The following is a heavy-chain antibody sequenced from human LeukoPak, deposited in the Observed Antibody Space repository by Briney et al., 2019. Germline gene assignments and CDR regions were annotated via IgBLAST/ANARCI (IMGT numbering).Heavy chain of an antibody. J-gene: IGHJ6*03. CDR2: ISAYNGNT. Sequence: ASVKVSCKASSYTFTNYAFTWVRQAPGQGLEWMGWISAYNGNTNYAQKLQGRVTMTTDTSTSTAYMELRSLRSDDTAVYYCARESLRTYGSAPYMDVWGKGTTVTISS. D-gene: IGHD3-10*01. CDR3: ARESLRTYGSAPYMDV. V-gene: IGHV1-18*01. CDR1: SYTFTNYA.